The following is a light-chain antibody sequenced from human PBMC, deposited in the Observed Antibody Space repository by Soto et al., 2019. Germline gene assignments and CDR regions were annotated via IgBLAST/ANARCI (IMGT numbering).Light chain of an antibody. CDR1: QSVTSGS. V-gene: IGKV3-20*01. J-gene: IGKJ4*01. CDR2: GAS. Sequence: EIVLTQSPGTLSLSPGEGATLSCRASQSVTSGSLAWYQQKPGQPPRLLIYGASSRATGIPDRFSGSGSGTDFTLTISRLEPEDFAVYYCHQYDSSPLTFGGGTEVEIK. CDR3: HQYDSSPLT.